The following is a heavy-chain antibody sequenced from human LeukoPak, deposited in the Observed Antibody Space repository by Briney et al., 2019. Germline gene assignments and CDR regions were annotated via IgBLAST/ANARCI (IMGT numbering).Heavy chain of an antibody. V-gene: IGHV4-34*01. D-gene: IGHD2-21*02. Sequence: SETLSLTCAVYGGSFSGYYWSWIRQPPGKGLEWIGEINHSGSTNYNPSLKSRVTISVDTSNNQFSLKLSSVTAADTAVYYCARGGYCGGDCYYYFDLWGRGTLVTVSS. J-gene: IGHJ2*01. CDR3: ARGGYCGGDCYYYFDL. CDR2: INHSGST. CDR1: GGSFSGYY.